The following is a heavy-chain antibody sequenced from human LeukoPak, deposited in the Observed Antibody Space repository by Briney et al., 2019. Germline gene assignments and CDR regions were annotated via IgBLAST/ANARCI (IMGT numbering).Heavy chain of an antibody. V-gene: IGHV1-18*01. Sequence: KLQGRVTMTTDTSTSTAYMELSSLRSEDTAVYYCARDLAGDYYYYYYGMDVWGQGTTVTVSS. D-gene: IGHD4-17*01. CDR3: ARDLAGDYYYYYYGMDV. J-gene: IGHJ6*02.